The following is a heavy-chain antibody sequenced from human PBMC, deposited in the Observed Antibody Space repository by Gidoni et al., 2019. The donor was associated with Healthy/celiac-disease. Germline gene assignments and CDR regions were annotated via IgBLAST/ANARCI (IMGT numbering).Heavy chain of an antibody. J-gene: IGHJ6*02. V-gene: IGHV4-39*07. D-gene: IGHD2-8*01. CDR2: IYYSGST. Sequence: LQLPASGPGLVKPSETPSLTCPVPGGSISSSSYYWGWIRQPPGKGLEWIGSIYYSGSTYYNPSLKSRVTISVDTSKNQFSLKLSSVTAADTAVYYCAILYRGGMDVWGQGTTVTVSS. CDR1: GGSISSSSYY. CDR3: AILYRGGMDV.